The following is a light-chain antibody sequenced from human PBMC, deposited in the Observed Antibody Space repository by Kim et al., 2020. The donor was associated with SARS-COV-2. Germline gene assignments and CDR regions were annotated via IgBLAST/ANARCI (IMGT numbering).Light chain of an antibody. V-gene: IGLV4-69*01. CDR3: QTWDTGIRV. CDR2: LNCDGNH. Sequence: ASVKLTCTLCSGHSGYAIAWHQQQPEKGRRYLMNLNCDGNHSEGVGIPDRFSGSSSGAVRYLTISSLQSEDEADYYCQTWDTGIRVFGGGTRLTVL. CDR1: SGHSGYA. J-gene: IGLJ3*02.